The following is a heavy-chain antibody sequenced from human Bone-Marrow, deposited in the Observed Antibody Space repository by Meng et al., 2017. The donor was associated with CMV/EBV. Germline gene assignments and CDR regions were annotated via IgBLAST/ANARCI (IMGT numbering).Heavy chain of an antibody. CDR3: ARGRGIAARPWFDY. J-gene: IGHJ4*02. CDR2: INHSGST. V-gene: IGHV4-34*01. D-gene: IGHD6-6*01. CDR1: GGSFSGYY. Sequence: LRLSCAVYGGSFSGYYWSWIRQPPGKGLEWIGEINHSGSTNYNPSLKSRVTISVDTSKNQFSLMLSSVTAADTAVYYCARGRGIAARPWFDYWGQGTLVTVSS.